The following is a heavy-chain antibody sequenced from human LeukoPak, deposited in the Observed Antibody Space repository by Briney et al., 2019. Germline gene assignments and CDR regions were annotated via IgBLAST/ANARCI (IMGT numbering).Heavy chain of an antibody. CDR1: GGTFSSYA. J-gene: IGHJ3*02. V-gene: IGHV1-69*04. Sequence: APVKVSCKASGGTFSSYAISWVRQAPGQGLEWMGRIIPILGIANYAQKFQGRVTITADKSTSTAYMELSSLRSEDTAVYYCARALQLGDAFDIWGQGTMVTVSS. D-gene: IGHD4-11*01. CDR2: IIPILGIA. CDR3: ARALQLGDAFDI.